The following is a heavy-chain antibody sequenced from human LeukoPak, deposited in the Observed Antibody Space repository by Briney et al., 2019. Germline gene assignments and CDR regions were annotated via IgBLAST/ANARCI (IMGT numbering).Heavy chain of an antibody. J-gene: IGHJ4*02. Sequence: GGSLRLSCAASGFTFSSFAMSWIRQAPGKGLEWVSSISSSGVGTYYADSVRGRFTISRDNSKNTLFLQMNSLRAEDTAVYYCAPSQDIVVVVAATPFDYWGQGTLVTVSS. D-gene: IGHD2-15*01. CDR1: GFTFSSFA. V-gene: IGHV3-23*01. CDR3: APSQDIVVVVAATPFDY. CDR2: ISSSGVGT.